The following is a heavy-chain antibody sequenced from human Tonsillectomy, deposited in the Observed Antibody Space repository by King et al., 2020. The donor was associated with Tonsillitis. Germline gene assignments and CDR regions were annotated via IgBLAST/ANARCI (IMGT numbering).Heavy chain of an antibody. Sequence: VQLVESGGGVVQPGRSLRLSCAASGFTFSSYGMHWVRQAPGKGLEWVAVISYAGSNTYYADSVKGRFTISRDNSKNTVYLQMNSLRVEDTAVYYCAKVVLNGDYVSYYYGMDVWGQGTTVTVSS. CDR2: ISYAGSNT. D-gene: IGHD4-17*01. V-gene: IGHV3-30*18. J-gene: IGHJ6*02. CDR1: GFTFSSYG. CDR3: AKVVLNGDYVSYYYGMDV.